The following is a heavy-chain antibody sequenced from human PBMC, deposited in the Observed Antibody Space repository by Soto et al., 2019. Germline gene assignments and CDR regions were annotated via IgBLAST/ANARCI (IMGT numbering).Heavy chain of an antibody. CDR1: GASISNGDHY. Sequence: QVQLQESGPGLVKPSQTLSLTCTVFGASISNGDHYCSWIRQPPGKGLEWIGSIYYITNTYSNPSLKSRLTRSVDTSKKQFSLTLSSLTAADTAVYYCARVNLMGAVYSFDYWGQGTLVTVSS. D-gene: IGHD1-26*01. CDR3: ARVNLMGAVYSFDY. V-gene: IGHV4-30-4*01. CDR2: IYYITNT. J-gene: IGHJ4*02.